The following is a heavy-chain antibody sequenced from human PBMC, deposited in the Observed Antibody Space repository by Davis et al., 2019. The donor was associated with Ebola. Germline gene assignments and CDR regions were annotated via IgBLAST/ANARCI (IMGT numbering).Heavy chain of an antibody. CDR1: GGSISSYY. V-gene: IGHV4-59*01. D-gene: IGHD3-3*01. J-gene: IGHJ2*01. CDR2: IYYSGST. Sequence: PSETLSLTCTVSGGSISSYYWSWIRQPPGKGLEWIGYIYYSGSTNYNPSLKSRVTISVDTSKNQFSLKLSSVTAADTAVYYCARGGYYDFWSWGEYFDLWGRGTLVTVSS. CDR3: ARGGYYDFWSWGEYFDL.